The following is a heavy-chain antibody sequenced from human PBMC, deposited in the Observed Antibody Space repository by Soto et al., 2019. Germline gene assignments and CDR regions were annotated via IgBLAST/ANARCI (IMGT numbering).Heavy chain of an antibody. CDR2: ISGSGGST. CDR3: AKARTRYQLLIFDY. J-gene: IGHJ4*02. D-gene: IGHD2-2*01. CDR1: GFTFSSFA. Sequence: PGGSLRLSCAASGFTFSSFAMSWVRQAPGKGLEWVSAISGSGGSTYYADSVKGRFTISRDNSKNTLYLQMNSLRAEDTAVYYCAKARTRYQLLIFDYWGQGTLVTVSS. V-gene: IGHV3-23*01.